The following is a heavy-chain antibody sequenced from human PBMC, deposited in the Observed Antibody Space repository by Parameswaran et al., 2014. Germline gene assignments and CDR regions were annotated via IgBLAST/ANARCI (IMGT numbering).Heavy chain of an antibody. V-gene: IGHV3-30*03. D-gene: IGHD4-11*01. Sequence: VRQAPGKGLEWVAVISYDGSNKYYADSVKGRFTISRDNSKNTLYLQMNSLRAEDTAVYYCATTYTVTTNWFDPWGQGTLVTVSS. CDR3: ATTYTVTTNWFDP. CDR2: ISYDGSNK. J-gene: IGHJ5*02.